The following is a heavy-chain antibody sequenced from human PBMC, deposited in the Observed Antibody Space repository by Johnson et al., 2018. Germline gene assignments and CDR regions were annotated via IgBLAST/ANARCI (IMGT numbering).Heavy chain of an antibody. CDR2: ISYDGVNE. CDR3: AKAHYYGSGSYYSAFDI. Sequence: VQLVESGGGVVQPGRSLRLSCAASGFTFSRYGMHWVRQAPGKGLEWVAVISYDGVNEYNADSVKGRFTISRDNPKNTLSMQMNSLSAEDQAVYSCAKAHYYGSGSYYSAFDIWGQGTMGTVSS. D-gene: IGHD3-10*01. CDR1: GFTFSRYG. V-gene: IGHV3-30*18. J-gene: IGHJ3*02.